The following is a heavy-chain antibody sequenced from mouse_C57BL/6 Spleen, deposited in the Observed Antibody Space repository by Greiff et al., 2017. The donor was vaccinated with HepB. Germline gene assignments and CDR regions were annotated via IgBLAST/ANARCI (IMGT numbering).Heavy chain of an antibody. D-gene: IGHD1-1*01. J-gene: IGHJ1*03. CDR3: TTVGSSYWYFDV. Sequence: VQLQQSGAELVRPGASVKLSCTASGFNIKDDYMHWVKQRPEQGLEWIGWIDPENGDTEYASKFQGKATITADTSSNTDYLQLSSLTSEDTAVYYCTTVGSSYWYFDVWGTGTTVTVSS. V-gene: IGHV14-4*01. CDR2: IDPENGDT. CDR1: GFNIKDDY.